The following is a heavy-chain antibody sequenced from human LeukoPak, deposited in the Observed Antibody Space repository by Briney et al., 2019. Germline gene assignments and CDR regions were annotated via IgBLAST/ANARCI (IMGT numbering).Heavy chain of an antibody. J-gene: IGHJ4*02. Sequence: ASVKVSFKASGYTFTSYDINWVRQATGQGLEWMGWMNPNSGSTGYAQKFQGRVTITRNTSISTAYMELSGLRSEDTAVYYCARGRSTGYPYYFEYWGQGTLVTVSS. CDR2: MNPNSGST. D-gene: IGHD5-12*01. CDR3: ARGRSTGYPYYFEY. CDR1: GYTFTSYD. V-gene: IGHV1-8*03.